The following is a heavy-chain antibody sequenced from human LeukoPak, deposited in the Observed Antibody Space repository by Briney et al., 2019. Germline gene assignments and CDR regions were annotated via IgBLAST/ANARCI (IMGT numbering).Heavy chain of an antibody. Sequence: VASVKVSCKTSGHTFTNYDINWVRQATGQGLEWMGWMNPNSGNTGYAQKFQGRVTITRDTSISTAYMELSSLRSEDTAVYYCASDGDYYGSGNFDYWGQGTLVTVSS. CDR3: ASDGDYYGSGNFDY. CDR2: MNPNSGNT. V-gene: IGHV1-8*03. D-gene: IGHD3-10*01. CDR1: GHTFTNYD. J-gene: IGHJ4*02.